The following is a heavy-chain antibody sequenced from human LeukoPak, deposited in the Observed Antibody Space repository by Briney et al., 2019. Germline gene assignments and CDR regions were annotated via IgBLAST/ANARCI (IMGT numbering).Heavy chain of an antibody. J-gene: IGHJ4*02. Sequence: TSETLSLTCTVSGGSISSSSYYWGWIRQPPGKGLEWIGSIYYSGSTYYNPSLKSRVTISVDTSKNQFSLKLSSVTAADTAVYYCARREDAEGYFDYWGQGTLVTVSS. CDR1: GGSISSSSYY. V-gene: IGHV4-39*01. D-gene: IGHD1-26*01. CDR2: IYYSGST. CDR3: ARREDAEGYFDY.